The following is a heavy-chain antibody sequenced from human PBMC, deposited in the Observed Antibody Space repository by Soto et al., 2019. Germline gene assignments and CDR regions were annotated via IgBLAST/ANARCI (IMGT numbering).Heavy chain of an antibody. CDR1: GGSFNSYY. D-gene: IGHD3-10*01. Sequence: PSETMSLTCAVYGGSFNSYYWSWFRQPPGKELEWIGEINHSGSTNYNPSLKSRVTISVDTSKNQFSLKLSSVTAADTAVYYCARGPRITMIRGVIRYYYGMDVWGQGPTVTV. CDR2: INHSGST. V-gene: IGHV4-34*01. J-gene: IGHJ6*02. CDR3: ARGPRITMIRGVIRYYYGMDV.